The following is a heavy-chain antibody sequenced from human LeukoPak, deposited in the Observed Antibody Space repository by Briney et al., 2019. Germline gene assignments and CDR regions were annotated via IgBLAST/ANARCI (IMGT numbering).Heavy chain of an antibody. D-gene: IGHD3-10*01. CDR2: ISSSGSTR. V-gene: IGHV3-48*03. CDR3: ARDYGSGSYYLLPHFDY. CDR1: GFIFSSYE. Sequence: GGSLRLSCAASGFIFSSYEMNWVRQAPGKGLEWVSYISSSGSTRYYADSVKGRFTMSRDNAKNSLYLQMNSLRAEDTAVYYCARDYGSGSYYLLPHFDYWGQGTLVTVSS. J-gene: IGHJ4*02.